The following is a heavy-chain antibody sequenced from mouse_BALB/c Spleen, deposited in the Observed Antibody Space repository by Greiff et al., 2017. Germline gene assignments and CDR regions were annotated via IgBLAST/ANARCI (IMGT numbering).Heavy chain of an antibody. CDR3: AVSTMITTEFAY. V-gene: IGHV1-82*01. CDR1: GYAFSSSW. CDR2: IYPGDGDT. Sequence: QLQQSGPELVKPGASVKISCKASGYAFSSSWMNWVKQRPGQGLEWIGRIYPGDGDTNYNGKFKGKATLTADKSSSTAYMQLSSLTSVDSAVYFCAVSTMITTEFAYWGQGTLVTVSA. D-gene: IGHD2-4*01. J-gene: IGHJ3*01.